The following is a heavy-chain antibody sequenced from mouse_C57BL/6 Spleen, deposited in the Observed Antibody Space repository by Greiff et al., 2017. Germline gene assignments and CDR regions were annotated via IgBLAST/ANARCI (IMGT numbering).Heavy chain of an antibody. Sequence: EVMLVESGGGLVKPGGSLKLSCAASGFTFSSYAMSWVRQTPEKRLEWVATISDGGSYTYYPDNVKGRFTISRDTAKNNLYLQMSHLKSKDTAMYYCARDRGGNYLYCAMGYWGQGTSGTVSS. J-gene: IGHJ4*01. D-gene: IGHD2-1*01. CDR2: ISDGGSYT. CDR1: GFTFSSYA. CDR3: ARDRGGNYLYCAMGY. V-gene: IGHV5-4*01.